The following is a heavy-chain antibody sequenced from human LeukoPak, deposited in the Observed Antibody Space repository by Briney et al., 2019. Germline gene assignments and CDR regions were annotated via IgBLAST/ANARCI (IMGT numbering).Heavy chain of an antibody. V-gene: IGHV3-30-3*01. J-gene: IGHJ3*02. CDR1: GFTFSSYA. CDR2: ISYDGSNK. D-gene: IGHD5-12*01. Sequence: GGSLRLSCAASGFTFSSYAMHWVRQAPGKGLEWVAVISYDGSNKYYADSVKGRFTISRDNSKNTLHLQMNSLRAEDTAVYYCAREARGPGYAFDIWGQGTMVTVSS. CDR3: AREARGPGYAFDI.